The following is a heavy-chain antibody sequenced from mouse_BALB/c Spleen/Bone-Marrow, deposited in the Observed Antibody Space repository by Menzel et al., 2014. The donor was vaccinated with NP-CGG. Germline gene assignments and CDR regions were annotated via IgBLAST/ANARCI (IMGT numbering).Heavy chain of an antibody. Sequence: EVQVVESGGGLVQPGGSLRLSCATSGFTFSDYYMNWVRQPPGKALEWLGFIRNKANGYTTEYSASVKGRFTISRDNSQNILYLQMNTLRAEDSATYYCARDKGRVLFGYWGQGATLTVSS. CDR3: ARDKGRVLFGY. CDR2: IRNKANGYTT. J-gene: IGHJ2*01. CDR1: GFTFSDYY. V-gene: IGHV7-3*02.